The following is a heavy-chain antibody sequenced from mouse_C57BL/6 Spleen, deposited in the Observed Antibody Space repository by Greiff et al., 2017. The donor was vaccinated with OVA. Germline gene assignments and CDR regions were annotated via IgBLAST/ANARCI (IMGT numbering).Heavy chain of an antibody. V-gene: IGHV1-53*01. CDR1: GYTFTSYW. CDR2: INPSNGGT. D-gene: IGHD6-5*01. CDR3: ARGRSYDYDAMDY. Sequence: VQLQQPGTELVKPGASVKLSCKASGYTFTSYWMHWVKQRPGQGLEWIGNINPSNGGTNYNEKFKSKATLTVDKSSSTAYMQLSSLTSEDSAVYYCARGRSYDYDAMDYWGQGTSVTVSS. J-gene: IGHJ4*01.